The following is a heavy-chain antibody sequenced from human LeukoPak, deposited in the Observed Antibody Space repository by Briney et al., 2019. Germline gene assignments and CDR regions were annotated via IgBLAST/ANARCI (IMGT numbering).Heavy chain of an antibody. CDR2: IHTSGST. CDR1: GGSISSYY. J-gene: IGHJ4*02. D-gene: IGHD3-22*01. V-gene: IGHV4-4*07. CDR3: ARDVGSGYLLGFDY. Sequence: SETLSLTCAVYGGSISSYYWSWIRQPAGKGLEWIGRIHTSGSTNYNPSLKSRVTMSVDTSKNQFSLKLSSVTAEDTAVYYCARDVGSGYLLGFDYWGQGTLVTVSS.